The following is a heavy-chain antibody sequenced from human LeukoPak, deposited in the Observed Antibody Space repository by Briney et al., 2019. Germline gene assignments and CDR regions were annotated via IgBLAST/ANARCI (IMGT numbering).Heavy chain of an antibody. CDR1: GDSVSSGTAA. Sequence: SQTLSLTRAISGDSVSSGTAAWNWIRQSPSRGLEWLGRTYYRSKWYNNYALSVKSRITINPDASKNQFSLQLNSVTPEDTSVYYCARDLEGGFDYWGQGTLVTVSS. J-gene: IGHJ4*02. CDR2: TYYRSKWYN. D-gene: IGHD1-1*01. CDR3: ARDLEGGFDY. V-gene: IGHV6-1*01.